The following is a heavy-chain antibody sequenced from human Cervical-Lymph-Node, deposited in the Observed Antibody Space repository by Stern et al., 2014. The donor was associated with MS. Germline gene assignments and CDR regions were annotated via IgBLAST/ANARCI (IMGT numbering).Heavy chain of an antibody. CDR3: ARGYYDFWSGYSGTYYYYGMDV. J-gene: IGHJ6*02. CDR1: GGSISSYY. V-gene: IGHV4-59*01. D-gene: IGHD3-3*01. CDR2: IYYSGST. Sequence: QLQLQESGPGLVKPSETLSLTCTVSGGSISSYYWSWIRQPPGKGLEWIGYIYYSGSTNYNPSLKSRVTISVDTSKNQFSLKLSSVTAADTAVYYCARGYYDFWSGYSGTYYYYGMDVWGQGTTVTVSS.